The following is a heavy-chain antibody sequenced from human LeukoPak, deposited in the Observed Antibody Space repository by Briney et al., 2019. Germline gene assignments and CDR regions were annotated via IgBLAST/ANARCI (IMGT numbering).Heavy chain of an antibody. J-gene: IGHJ3*02. CDR1: GSRFTSHG. D-gene: IGHD6-19*01. V-gene: IGHV5-51*01. CDR3: ARLRSGWAYDAFDI. Sequence: GASLKTSVKGFGSRFTSHGIGWGRQMPGKGLEWMGIIYPGDSDTRYSPSFQGQITISAAKSISTAYLQWSSLKASDTAMYYCARLRSGWAYDAFDIWGQGTVVTVSS. CDR2: IYPGDSDT.